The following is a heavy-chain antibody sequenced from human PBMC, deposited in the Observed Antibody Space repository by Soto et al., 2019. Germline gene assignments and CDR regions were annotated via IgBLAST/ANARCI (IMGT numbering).Heavy chain of an antibody. V-gene: IGHV3-21*01. CDR1: GFTFSSYS. Sequence: GGSLRLSCAASGFTFSSYSMNWVRQAPGKGQEWVSSISSSSSYIYYADSVKGRFTISRDNAKNSLYLQMNSLRAEDTAVYYCARDKQWLVRGYYYGMDVWGQGTTVTVSS. J-gene: IGHJ6*02. CDR3: ARDKQWLVRGYYYGMDV. D-gene: IGHD6-19*01. CDR2: ISSSSSYI.